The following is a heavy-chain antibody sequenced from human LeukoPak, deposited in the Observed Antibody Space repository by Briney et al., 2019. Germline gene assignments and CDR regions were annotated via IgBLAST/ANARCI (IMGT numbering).Heavy chain of an antibody. CDR3: AKASSGYYSWYFDY. D-gene: IGHD3-22*01. CDR2: ISGSGGST. CDR1: GFTFSSYA. V-gene: IGHV3-23*01. J-gene: IGHJ4*02. Sequence: PGGSLRLPCAASGFTFSSYAMSWVRQAPGKGLEWVLAISGSGGSTYYADSVKGRFTISRDNSKNTLYLQMNSLRAEDTAVYYCAKASSGYYSWYFDYWGQGTLVTVSS.